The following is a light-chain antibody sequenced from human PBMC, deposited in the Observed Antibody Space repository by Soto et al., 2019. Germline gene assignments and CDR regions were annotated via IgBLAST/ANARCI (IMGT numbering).Light chain of an antibody. J-gene: IGKJ5*01. Sequence: DIQLTQSPSTLSAAVGDSVTITCRASQNIRNLLAWYQQKPGKAPKPLIYDASTLKTGVPSRFSGSGSGSEFNFTITGLQPDDFATYFCQQDNTYATFGQGTRLDIK. CDR3: QQDNTYAT. CDR2: DAS. V-gene: IGKV1-5*01. CDR1: QNIRNL.